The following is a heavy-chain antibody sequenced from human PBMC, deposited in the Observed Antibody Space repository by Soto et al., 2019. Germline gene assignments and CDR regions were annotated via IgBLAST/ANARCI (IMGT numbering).Heavy chain of an antibody. CDR3: ARAYLRYFDWFDY. D-gene: IGHD3-9*01. V-gene: IGHV4-30-4*01. CDR1: GDSVSSGDYY. Sequence: QVQLQESGPGLVKPSQTLSLSCSVSGDSVSSGDYYWSWIRQPPGKGLEWIGYIYSSGVTYYNPSLKSRVTMSVDTSKIQFSLRLSSVTAADTAVYYCARAYLRYFDWFDYWGQGNLVTVSS. CDR2: IYSSGVT. J-gene: IGHJ4*02.